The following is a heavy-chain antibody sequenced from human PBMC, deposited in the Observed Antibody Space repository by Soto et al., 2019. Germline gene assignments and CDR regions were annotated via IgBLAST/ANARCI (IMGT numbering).Heavy chain of an antibody. Sequence: GASLKLSCKSSGCTFSSYSIHFVVHDPGQRLEWMGWINAGYGNTKSSQKFQDRVTITADESTGTAYLELSSLTSEDTAVYYCATSEGRDGYSFDYWGQGTLVTVSS. CDR3: ATSEGRDGYSFDY. CDR2: INAGYGNT. J-gene: IGHJ4*02. CDR1: GCTFSSYS. V-gene: IGHV1-3*01. D-gene: IGHD5-12*01.